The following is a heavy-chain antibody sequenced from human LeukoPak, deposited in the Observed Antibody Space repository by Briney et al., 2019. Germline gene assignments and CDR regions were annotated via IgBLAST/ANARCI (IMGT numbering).Heavy chain of an antibody. V-gene: IGHV5-10-1*01. Sequence: GESLKISCKASGYRFSSYWIGWVRQMPGKGLEWMGRIDPSDSYTNYSPSFQGHVTISADKSISTAYLQWSSLKASDTAMYYCARSPSGRNSFDYWGQGTLVTVSS. CDR3: ARSPSGRNSFDY. CDR2: IDPSDSYT. CDR1: GYRFSSYW. D-gene: IGHD1-26*01. J-gene: IGHJ4*02.